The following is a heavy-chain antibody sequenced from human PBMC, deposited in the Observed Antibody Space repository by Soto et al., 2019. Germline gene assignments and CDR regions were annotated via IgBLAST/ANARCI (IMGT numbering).Heavy chain of an antibody. CDR3: ARGDWSSTSCQRYYYYGMDV. J-gene: IGHJ6*02. D-gene: IGHD2-2*01. CDR2: INAGNGNT. Sequence: QVQLVQSGAEVKKPGASVKVSCKASGYTFTSYAMHWVRQAPGQRLEWMGWINAGNGNTKYSQKFQGRVTITRDTSASTAYMELSSLRSEDTAVYYCARGDWSSTSCQRYYYYGMDVWGQGTTVTVSS. CDR1: GYTFTSYA. V-gene: IGHV1-3*01.